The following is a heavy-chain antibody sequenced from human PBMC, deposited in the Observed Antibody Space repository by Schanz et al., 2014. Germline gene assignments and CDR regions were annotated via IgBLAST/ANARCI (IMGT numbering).Heavy chain of an antibody. D-gene: IGHD3-3*01. J-gene: IGHJ6*02. V-gene: IGHV3-48*04. CDR2: VSSYDTTV. Sequence: VQLVESGGGVVRPGRSLRLSCAASGFTFNNYGMHWVRQAPGKGLEWISYVSSYDTTVSYADSVKGRFTISRDNAKNSVYLQMNSLRVEDTAVYYCARYGFRKFGVVYGLAVWGQGTTVTVS. CDR3: ARYGFRKFGVVYGLAV. CDR1: GFTFNNYG.